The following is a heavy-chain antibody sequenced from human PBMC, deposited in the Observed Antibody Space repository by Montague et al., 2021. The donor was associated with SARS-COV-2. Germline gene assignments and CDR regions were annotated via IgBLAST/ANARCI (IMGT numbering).Heavy chain of an antibody. J-gene: IGHJ4*02. D-gene: IGHD3-9*01. V-gene: IGHV2-70*04. Sequence: PELVTPTQTLTLTCTFSGFSLSTSGMRASWIRQPPGKALEWLARIDWDDDKFYSTSLKTRLTISKDTSKNQVVLTMTNMDPVDTATYYCARSYYDILTAYYTPFDYWGQGTLVTVSS. CDR3: ARSYYDILTAYYTPFDY. CDR2: IDWDDDK. CDR1: GFSLSTSGMR.